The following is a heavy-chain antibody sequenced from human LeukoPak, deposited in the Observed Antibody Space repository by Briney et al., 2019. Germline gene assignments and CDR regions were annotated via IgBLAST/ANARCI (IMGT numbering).Heavy chain of an antibody. CDR1: GDSVRSFH. J-gene: IGHJ4*02. CDR2: MYYSGST. D-gene: IGHD7-27*01. CDR3: ARVSGAESRGVDFDY. Sequence: SETLSLTCTVSGDSVRSFHWSWIRQPPGKGLEWIGHMYYSGSTNYNPSLKSRVSMSVDTSKNQFSLRLSSVTAADTAVYYCARVSGAESRGVDFDYWGQGTLVTVSS. V-gene: IGHV4-59*02.